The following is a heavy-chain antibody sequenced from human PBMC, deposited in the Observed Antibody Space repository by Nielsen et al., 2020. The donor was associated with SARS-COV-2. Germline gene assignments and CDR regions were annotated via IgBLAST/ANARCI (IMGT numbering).Heavy chain of an antibody. CDR1: GDTFSTHG. CDR2: IFPMLGLA. D-gene: IGHD3-10*01. Sequence: SVKASCKASGDTFSTHGISWVRQAPGQGLEWMGRIFPMLGLANYAQKLQGRVTITADKSTSTAYVEVSSLRSEDTAVYYCVRDAGFGVFDIWGQGTMVTVSS. V-gene: IGHV1-69*04. CDR3: VRDAGFGVFDI. J-gene: IGHJ3*02.